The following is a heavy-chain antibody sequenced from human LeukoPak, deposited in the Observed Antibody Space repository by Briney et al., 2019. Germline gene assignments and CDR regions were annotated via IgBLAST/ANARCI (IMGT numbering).Heavy chain of an antibody. CDR1: GDSMTSHA. V-gene: IGHV4-59*11. D-gene: IGHD2-21*01. J-gene: IGHJ2*01. CDR2: VFYSGVT. CDR3: TRDAHRNNWYFDI. Sequence: PSETLSLTCKVSGDSMTSHAWTWIRQSTGKSLEWIGYVFYSGVTDYNPSLKSRVTVSIDTSKLQFSLRLTSVTVADTAVYYCTRDAHRNNWYFDIWGRGTLVTVSS.